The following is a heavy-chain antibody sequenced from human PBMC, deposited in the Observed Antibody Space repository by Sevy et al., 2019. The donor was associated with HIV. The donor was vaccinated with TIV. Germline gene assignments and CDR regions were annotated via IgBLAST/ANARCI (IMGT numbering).Heavy chain of an antibody. V-gene: IGHV1-2*02. Sequence: ASVKVSCKASGYTFTGYYIHCVRQAPGQGLEWMGWINPNTGGTYFAKKFQDSVTLTTDTSVNTAYMELRSLTFDDTAVYYCARMGDYYDSSGYYPLKFWGQGTLVTVSS. CDR1: GYTFTGYY. D-gene: IGHD3-22*01. CDR3: ARMGDYYDSSGYYPLKF. J-gene: IGHJ4*02. CDR2: INPNTGGT.